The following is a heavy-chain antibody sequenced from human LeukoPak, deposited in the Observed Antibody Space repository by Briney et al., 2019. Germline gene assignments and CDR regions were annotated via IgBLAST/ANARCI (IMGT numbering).Heavy chain of an antibody. CDR3: ASQGHSCSSTSCYSADYYGMDV. CDR1: GASISSYF. J-gene: IGHJ6*02. V-gene: IGHV4-4*07. Sequence: PSETLSLTCTVSGASISSYFWHWIRHPAGKGLEWIGRVSSSGTTNYNPSLRSRVTMSVDTSRNQISLKLSSVTAADTAVYYCASQGHSCSSTSCYSADYYGMDVWGQGTTVTVSS. D-gene: IGHD2-2*02. CDR2: VSSSGTT.